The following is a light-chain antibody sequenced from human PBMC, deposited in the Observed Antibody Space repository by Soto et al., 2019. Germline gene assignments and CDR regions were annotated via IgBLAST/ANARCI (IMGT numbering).Light chain of an antibody. CDR1: SSDVGGYNY. V-gene: IGLV2-14*03. CDR3: SSYTSSISYV. Sequence: QAVVTQPASVSGSPGQSITISCTGTSSDVGGYNYVSWYQSHPGEAPKLIIYDVSNRPSGVSDRFSGSKSGNTASLTISGLHAEDEADYYCSSYTSSISYVFGTGTKVTVL. CDR2: DVS. J-gene: IGLJ1*01.